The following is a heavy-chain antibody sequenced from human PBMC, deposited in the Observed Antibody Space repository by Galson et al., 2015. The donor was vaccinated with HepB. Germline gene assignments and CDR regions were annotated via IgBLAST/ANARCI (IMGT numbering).Heavy chain of an antibody. V-gene: IGHV7-4-1*02. D-gene: IGHD3-3*01. CDR1: GYTFTDYV. J-gene: IGHJ6*03. Sequence: SVKVSCKASGYTFTDYVVNWVRQAPGQGLEWMGWMNTNTGKPANAPGFAGRFVFSSDTSVTTAYLQISSLETDDTAVYYCARSPLRFLDWLPYYDYYYMDVWGEGTTVTVSS. CDR2: MNTNTGKP. CDR3: ARSPLRFLDWLPYYDYYYMDV.